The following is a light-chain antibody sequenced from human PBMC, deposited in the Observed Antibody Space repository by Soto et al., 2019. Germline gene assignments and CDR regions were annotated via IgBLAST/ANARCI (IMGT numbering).Light chain of an antibody. Sequence: EIVMTQSPATLSVSPGERATLSCRASQSVSSNLAWYQQKPGQAPRLLIYGASTRDTRIPARFSGSGSATEFTLTISSLQSEDFAVYYCQQYNNWTPLTCGGGTKVEIK. CDR3: QQYNNWTPLT. J-gene: IGKJ4*01. CDR2: GAS. V-gene: IGKV3-15*01. CDR1: QSVSSN.